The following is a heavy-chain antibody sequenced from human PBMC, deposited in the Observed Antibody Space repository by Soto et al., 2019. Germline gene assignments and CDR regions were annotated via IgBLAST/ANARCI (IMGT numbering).Heavy chain of an antibody. CDR1: GYTFTSYD. D-gene: IGHD3-16*02. J-gene: IGHJ4*02. CDR3: AIWGSYRDYFDY. V-gene: IGHV1-8*01. CDR2: MNPNSGNT. Sequence: QVQLVQSGAEVKKPGASVKVSCKASGYTFTSYDINWVRQATGQGLEWMGWMNPNSGNTGYAQKFQGIVTMTRNTSISTAYMELSSLRSEDTAVYYCAIWGSYRDYFDYWGQGTLVTVSS.